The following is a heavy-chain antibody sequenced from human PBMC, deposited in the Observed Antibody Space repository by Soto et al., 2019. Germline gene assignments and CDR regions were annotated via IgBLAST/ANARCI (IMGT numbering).Heavy chain of an antibody. CDR3: ARDGGGKDFITFLLIHR. Sequence: ASVKVSCKAYGYNFTNFGISWVRQAPGQGLEWLGWISTYNGDTHYLQRLQGRVTMTTDTSTSTAYMELRSLRSDDTAVYYCARDGGGKDFITFLLIHRWGQATVFTLSS. CDR1: GYNFTNFG. CDR2: ISTYNGDT. V-gene: IGHV1-18*01. J-gene: IGHJ5*02. D-gene: IGHD3-16*01.